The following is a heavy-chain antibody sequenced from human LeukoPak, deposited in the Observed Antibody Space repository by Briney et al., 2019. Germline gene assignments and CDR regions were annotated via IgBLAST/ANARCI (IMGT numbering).Heavy chain of an antibody. CDR3: ARDGYSGSDAL. J-gene: IGHJ4*02. CDR2: INHSGST. CDR1: GGAFSGYY. V-gene: IGHV4-34*01. D-gene: IGHD5-12*01. Sequence: SETLSLTCAVYGGAFSGYYWSWIRQPPGKGLEWIGEINHSGSTNYNPSLKSRVTISVDTSQNQFSLKLSSVTAADTAVYYCARDGYSGSDALWGQGTLVTVSS.